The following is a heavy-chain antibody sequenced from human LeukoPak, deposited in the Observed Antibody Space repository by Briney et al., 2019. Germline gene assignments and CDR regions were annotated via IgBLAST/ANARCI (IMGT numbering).Heavy chain of an antibody. V-gene: IGHV3-7*01. CDR1: GFTFSSYG. Sequence: GGSLRLSCAASGFTFSSYGMHWVRQAPGKGLEWVANIKLDGSEIHYLDSVKGRFTISKDNAKNALYLQMNSLRAEDTAVYFCAREAHTFDYWGQGTLVTVYS. CDR2: IKLDGSEI. CDR3: AREAHTFDY. J-gene: IGHJ4*02.